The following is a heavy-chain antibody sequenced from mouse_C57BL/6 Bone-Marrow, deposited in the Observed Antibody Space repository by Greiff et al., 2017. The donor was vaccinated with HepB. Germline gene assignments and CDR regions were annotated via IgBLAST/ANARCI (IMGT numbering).Heavy chain of an antibody. CDR1: GYTFTSYW. J-gene: IGHJ3*01. CDR3: AKGGQLRLRLAY. CDR2: IHPNSGST. Sequence: QVQLQQPGAELVKPGASVTLSCKASGYTFTSYWMHWVKQRPGQGLEWIGMIHPNSGSTNYNEKFKSKATLTVDKSSSTAYMQLSSLTSEDSAVYYCAKGGQLRLRLAYWGQGTLVTVSA. V-gene: IGHV1-64*01. D-gene: IGHD3-2*02.